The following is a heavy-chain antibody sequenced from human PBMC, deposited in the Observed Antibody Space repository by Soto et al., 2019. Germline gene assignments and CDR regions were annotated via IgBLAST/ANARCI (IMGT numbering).Heavy chain of an antibody. CDR2: IYPGDSDT. CDR1: GYSFTSYW. Sequence: PGESLKISCKGSGYSFTSYWISWVRQMPWKGLEWMGIIYPGDSDTRYSPSFQGQVTISADKSISTAYLQWSSLKASDTAMYYCARLPVPIISSSPAYFDYWGQGTLVTVSS. CDR3: ARLPVPIISSSPAYFDY. D-gene: IGHD6-6*01. V-gene: IGHV5-51*01. J-gene: IGHJ4*02.